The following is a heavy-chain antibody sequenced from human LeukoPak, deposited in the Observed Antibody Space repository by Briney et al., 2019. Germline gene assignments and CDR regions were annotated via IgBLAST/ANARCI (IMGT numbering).Heavy chain of an antibody. Sequence: PGGSLRLSCAASGFTFSSYSMNWVRQAPGKGLEWVSYISSSSSTIYYADSVKGRFTISRDNAKNSLYLQMNSLRAEDTAVYYCARDSPYSDYLIGGVFNIWGQGTMVTVSS. D-gene: IGHD4-11*01. V-gene: IGHV3-48*04. CDR2: ISSSSSTI. CDR1: GFTFSSYS. CDR3: ARDSPYSDYLIGGVFNI. J-gene: IGHJ3*02.